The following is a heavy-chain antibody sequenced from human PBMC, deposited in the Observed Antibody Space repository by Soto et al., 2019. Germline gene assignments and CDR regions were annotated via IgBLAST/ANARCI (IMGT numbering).Heavy chain of an antibody. CDR3: ASDLSGRADV. CDR2: MNEAGGTT. Sequence: EVQLVESGGGLVRPGGSLRLSCAASGFTFSSDWMHWVRQAPGKGLVWVSRMNEAGGTTDYADSVKGRFTISRDNAKNTLYLQMNSLRVEDTAVYYCASDLSGRADVWGQGTTVTVSS. V-gene: IGHV3-74*02. J-gene: IGHJ6*02. CDR1: GFTFSSDW. D-gene: IGHD3-10*01.